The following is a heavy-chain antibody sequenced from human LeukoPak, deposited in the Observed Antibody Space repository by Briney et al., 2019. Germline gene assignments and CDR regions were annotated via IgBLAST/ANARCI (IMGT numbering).Heavy chain of an antibody. CDR3: ARGSGIIGD. V-gene: IGHV4-59*01. CDR1: GGSISSYY. Sequence: NPSETLSLTCTVSGGSISSYYWSWIRQPPGKGLEWIGYIYYSGSTNYNPSLKSRVTISVDTSKNQFSLKLSSVTAADTAVYYCARGSGIIGDWGQGTLVTVSS. J-gene: IGHJ4*02. D-gene: IGHD2-15*01. CDR2: IYYSGST.